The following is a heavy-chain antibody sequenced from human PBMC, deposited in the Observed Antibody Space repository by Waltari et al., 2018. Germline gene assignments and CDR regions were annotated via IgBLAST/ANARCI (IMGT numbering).Heavy chain of an antibody. CDR1: GFTFSSFG. V-gene: IGHV3-33*01. J-gene: IGHJ4*02. D-gene: IGHD3-3*01. CDR2: IWYDGSKT. Sequence: QVQLVESGGGVVQPGKSLKLSCAASGFTFSSFGIHWVRQTPGKGLEWVALIWYDGSKTFYSDSVKGRFTISRDNSQNTLYLQLNRLRDEDTGINYCARGYDFWSGYFNYFDHWGPGTRVTVSS. CDR3: ARGYDFWSGYFNYFDH.